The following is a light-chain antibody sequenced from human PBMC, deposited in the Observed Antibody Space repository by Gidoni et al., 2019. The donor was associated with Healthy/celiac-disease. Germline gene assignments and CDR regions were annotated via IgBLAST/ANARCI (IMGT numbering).Light chain of an antibody. Sequence: ELVLTQSPATLSLSPGERATLSCRASQSVSSYLAWYRQKPGQAPRLLIYDASNRATGIPARFSGSGSGTDFTLTISSLEPEDFAFYYCQHRSNWPPRYTFGQGTKLEIK. CDR3: QHRSNWPPRYT. CDR1: QSVSSY. J-gene: IGKJ2*01. CDR2: DAS. V-gene: IGKV3-11*01.